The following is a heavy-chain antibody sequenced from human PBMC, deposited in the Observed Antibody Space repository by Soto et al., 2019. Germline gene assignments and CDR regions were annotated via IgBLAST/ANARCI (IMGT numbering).Heavy chain of an antibody. Sequence: GGSLRLSCTASGFTFSSSAMSWVRHVPGQGLEWVASISENGGSRGGTYYADSVKGRFTVSRDNSKNTLYLQVDSLREADTALYYCASAKAVVIAALGIWGQGTMVTVSS. CDR1: GFTFSSSA. CDR3: ASAKAVVIAALGI. V-gene: IGHV3-23*01. D-gene: IGHD2-21*01. J-gene: IGHJ3*02. CDR2: ISENGGSRGGT.